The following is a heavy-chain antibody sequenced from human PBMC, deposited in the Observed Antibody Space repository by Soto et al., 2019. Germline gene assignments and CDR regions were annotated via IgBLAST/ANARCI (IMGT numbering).Heavy chain of an antibody. CDR1: GGSISSGGYY. CDR3: GRFGPLIQITLTGDAFDI. D-gene: IGHD3-10*01. V-gene: IGHV4-31*03. Sequence: SETLSLTCTVSGGSISSGGYYWSWIRQHPGKGLEWIGYIYYSGSTYYNPSLKSRVTISVDTSKNQFSLKLSSVTAADTAVYYCGRFGPLIQITLTGDAFDIWGQGTMVTVSS. J-gene: IGHJ3*02. CDR2: IYYSGST.